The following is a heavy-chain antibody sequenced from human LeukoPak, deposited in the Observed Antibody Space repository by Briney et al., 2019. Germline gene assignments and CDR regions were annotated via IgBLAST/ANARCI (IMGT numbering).Heavy chain of an antibody. Sequence: GGSLRLSCAASGFTFSSHPMHWVRQAPGKGLEWVAVILQDGSERHYIDSVKGRFTISRDNSRNTLYLEMNSLRDEDTALYYCARDPGYSYAMDYWGQGTLVTVSS. D-gene: IGHD5-12*01. J-gene: IGHJ4*02. V-gene: IGHV3-30-3*01. CDR1: GFTFSSHP. CDR2: ILQDGSER. CDR3: ARDPGYSYAMDY.